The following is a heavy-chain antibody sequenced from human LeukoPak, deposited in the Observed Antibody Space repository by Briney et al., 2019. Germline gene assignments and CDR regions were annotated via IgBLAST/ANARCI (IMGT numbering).Heavy chain of an antibody. CDR1: GGSISSNY. J-gene: IGHJ3*02. V-gene: IGHV4-4*07. D-gene: IGHD1-26*01. Sequence: SETLSPTCTVSGGSISSNYWSWIRQPAGKGLEWIGRIYTSGSTNYNPSLKSRVTMSVDTSKNQFSLKLSSVTAADTAVYYCARVPDSGDAFDIWGQGTMVTVSS. CDR2: IYTSGST. CDR3: ARVPDSGDAFDI.